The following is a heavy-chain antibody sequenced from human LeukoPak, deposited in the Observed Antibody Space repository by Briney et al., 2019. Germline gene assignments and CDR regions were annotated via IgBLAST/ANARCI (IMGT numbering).Heavy chain of an antibody. Sequence: SETLSLTCAVYGGSFSGYYWSWIRQPPGKGLEWIGEINHSGSTNYNPSLKSRVTISVDTSKNQFSLKLRSVTAADTAVYYCARVSWGSGSHYYYMDVWGKGTTVTVSS. V-gene: IGHV4-34*01. CDR2: INHSGST. CDR1: GGSFSGYY. D-gene: IGHD3-10*01. J-gene: IGHJ6*03. CDR3: ARVSWGSGSHYYYMDV.